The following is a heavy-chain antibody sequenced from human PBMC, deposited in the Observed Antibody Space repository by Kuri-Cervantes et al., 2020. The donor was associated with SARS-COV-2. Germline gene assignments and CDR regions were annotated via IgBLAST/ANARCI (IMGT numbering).Heavy chain of an antibody. Sequence: GESLKISCAASGFTFSSYSMNWVRQAPGKGLEWVAVISYDGRNKYYADSVKGRFTISRDNSKNTLYLQMNSLRVEDTAVLYCARGMRPKTTHYYSMDVWGQGTTVTVSS. J-gene: IGHJ6*02. D-gene: IGHD1-1*01. CDR1: GFTFSSYS. CDR3: ARGMRPKTTHYYSMDV. CDR2: ISYDGRNK. V-gene: IGHV3-30*03.